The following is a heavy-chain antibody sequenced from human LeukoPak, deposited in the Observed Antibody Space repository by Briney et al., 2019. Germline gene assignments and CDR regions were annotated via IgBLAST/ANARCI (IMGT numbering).Heavy chain of an antibody. CDR2: ISGSGGST. CDR3: AKSEEYYDILTGYYLDY. CDR1: GFTFSSYA. V-gene: IGHV3-23*01. Sequence: GGSLRLSCAASGFTFSSYAMSWVRQAPRKGLEWVSAISGSGGSTYYADSVKGRFTISRDNSKNTLYLQMNSLRAEDTAVYYCAKSEEYYDILTGYYLDYWGQGSLATVSS. J-gene: IGHJ4*02. D-gene: IGHD3-9*01.